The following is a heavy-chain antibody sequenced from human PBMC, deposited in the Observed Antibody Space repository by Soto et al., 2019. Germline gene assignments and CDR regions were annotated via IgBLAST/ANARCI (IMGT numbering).Heavy chain of an antibody. V-gene: IGHV4-38-2*01. CDR1: GYSISSGYY. Sequence: QVQLQESGPGLVKPSETLSLTCAVSGYSISSGYYWGWIRQPPGKGLEWIGSIYHSGSTNYNPSLKSRVTVSVDTFKNQFSRKLNSVTAADTAVYYCARAPGVGMEFDYWGQGTLVTVSS. D-gene: IGHD1-1*01. CDR3: ARAPGVGMEFDY. CDR2: IYHSGST. J-gene: IGHJ4*02.